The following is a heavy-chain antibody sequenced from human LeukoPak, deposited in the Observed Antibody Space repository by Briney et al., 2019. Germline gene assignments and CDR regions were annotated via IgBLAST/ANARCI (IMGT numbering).Heavy chain of an antibody. CDR2: ISAYNGNT. CDR3: ARGQHPYYDSSGYYFSGDAFDI. J-gene: IGHJ3*02. Sequence: GASVKVSCKASGYTFTSYGISWARQAPGQGLEWMGWISAYNGNTNYAQKLQGRVTMTTDTSTSTAYMELRSLRSDDTAVYYCARGQHPYYDSSGYYFSGDAFDIWGQGTMVTVSS. D-gene: IGHD3-22*01. V-gene: IGHV1-18*01. CDR1: GYTFTSYG.